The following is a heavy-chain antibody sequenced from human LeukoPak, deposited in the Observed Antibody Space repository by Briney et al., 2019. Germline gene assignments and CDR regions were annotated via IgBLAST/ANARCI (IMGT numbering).Heavy chain of an antibody. Sequence: ASVKVSCTASGYTFTGYYMHWVRQAPGQGLDWMGRINPNSGGTNYAQKFQGRVTMTRDTSISTAYMELSRLRSDDTAVYYCARDLSSSRKFDPWGQGTLVTVSS. CDR1: GYTFTGYY. V-gene: IGHV1-2*06. CDR2: INPNSGGT. J-gene: IGHJ5*02. D-gene: IGHD6-13*01. CDR3: ARDLSSSRKFDP.